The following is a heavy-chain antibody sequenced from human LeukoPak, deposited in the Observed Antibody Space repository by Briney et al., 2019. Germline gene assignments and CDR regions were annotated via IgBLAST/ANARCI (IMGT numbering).Heavy chain of an antibody. D-gene: IGHD3-3*01. CDR1: GGTFSSYA. J-gene: IGHJ4*02. CDR3: ARVPDDGYDFWSRPVYYFDY. V-gene: IGHV1-69*13. CDR2: IIPIFGTA. Sequence: SVKVSCKASGGTFSSYAISWVRQAPGQGLEWMGGIIPIFGTANYAQKFQGRVTITADESTSTAYMELSSLRSEDTAVYYCARVPDDGYDFWSRPVYYFDYWGQGTLVTVSS.